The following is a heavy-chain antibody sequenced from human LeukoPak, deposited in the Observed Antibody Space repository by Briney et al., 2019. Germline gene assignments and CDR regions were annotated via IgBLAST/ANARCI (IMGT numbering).Heavy chain of an antibody. CDR1: GYTFSGYY. CDR2: INPDSGVT. J-gene: IGHJ6*03. D-gene: IGHD3-22*01. CDR3: ARDGPYYHDSSGYSYYYYMDV. V-gene: IGHV1-2*02. Sequence: ASVKVSCKASGYTFSGYYMHWVRQAPGQGLEWMGWINPDSGVTKYAQKFQGRVTMSRDTSISTAYMELSRLRSDDTAVYYCARDGPYYHDSSGYSYYYYMDVWGKGTTVTVSS.